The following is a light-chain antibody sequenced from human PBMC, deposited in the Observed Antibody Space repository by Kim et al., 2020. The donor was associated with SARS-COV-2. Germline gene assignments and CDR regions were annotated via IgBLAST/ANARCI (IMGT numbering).Light chain of an antibody. J-gene: IGLJ2*01. Sequence: GDRVTVTSSGRSANIGIFTVNWYKQLPGPAPKLLIYGDDQRPSGVPDRFSGSRSGTSASLAINGLQSDDEAEYYCASWDDRLKGVVFGGGTKVTVL. CDR3: ASWDDRLKGVV. CDR1: SANIGIFT. CDR2: GDD. V-gene: IGLV1-44*01.